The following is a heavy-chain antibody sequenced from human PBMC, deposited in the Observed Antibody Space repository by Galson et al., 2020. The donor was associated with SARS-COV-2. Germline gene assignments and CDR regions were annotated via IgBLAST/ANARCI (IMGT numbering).Heavy chain of an antibody. CDR3: ARGMTTVTTGYPTYYYYSMDV. V-gene: IGHV3-13*01. Sequence: GGSLRPSCAASGFTFSSYDMHWVRQATGKGLEWVSAIGTAGATYYPGSVKGRCTIPRENAKNSLYLQMNSLRAGDTAVYYCARGMTTVTTGYPTYYYYSMDVGGKGTTVTVSS. CDR1: GFTFSSYD. J-gene: IGHJ6*03. CDR2: IGTAGAT. D-gene: IGHD4-17*01.